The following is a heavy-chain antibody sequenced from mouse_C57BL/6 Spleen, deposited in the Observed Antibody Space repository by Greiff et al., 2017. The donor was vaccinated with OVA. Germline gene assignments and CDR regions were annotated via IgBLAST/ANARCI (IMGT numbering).Heavy chain of an antibody. V-gene: IGHV5-17*01. CDR1: GFTFSDYG. Sequence: EVHLVESGGGLVKPGGSLKLSCAASGFTFSDYGMHWVRQAPEKGLEWVAYISSGSSTIYYADTVKGRFTISRDNAKNTLFLQMTSLRSEDTAMYYCARERPPLGYFDYWGQGTTLTVSS. D-gene: IGHD3-1*01. J-gene: IGHJ2*01. CDR2: ISSGSSTI. CDR3: ARERPPLGYFDY.